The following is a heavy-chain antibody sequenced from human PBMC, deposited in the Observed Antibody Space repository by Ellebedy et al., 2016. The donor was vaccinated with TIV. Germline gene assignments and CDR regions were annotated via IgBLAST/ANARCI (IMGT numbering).Heavy chain of an antibody. CDR3: AKAGSSGYPRKNWFDP. V-gene: IGHV3-33*06. Sequence: GESLKISCAASGFTFSSYGMHWVRQAPGKGLEWVAVIWYDGSNKYYADSVKGRFTISRDNSKNTLYLQMNSLRAEDTAVYYCAKAGSSGYPRKNWFDPWGQGTLVTVSS. D-gene: IGHD3-22*01. CDR1: GFTFSSYG. CDR2: IWYDGSNK. J-gene: IGHJ5*02.